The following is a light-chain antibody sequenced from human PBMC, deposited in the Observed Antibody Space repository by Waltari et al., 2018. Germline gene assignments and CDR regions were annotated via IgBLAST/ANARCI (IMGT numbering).Light chain of an antibody. V-gene: IGKV1-39*01. Sequence: DIQMTQSPSSLSASVGDRVPLTSRASQSISSYLNWYQQKPGKAPKLLIYAASSLQSGVPSRFSGSGSGTDFTLTISSLQPEDFATYYCQQSYSTPWTFGQGTKVEIK. J-gene: IGKJ1*01. CDR3: QQSYSTPWT. CDR1: QSISSY. CDR2: AAS.